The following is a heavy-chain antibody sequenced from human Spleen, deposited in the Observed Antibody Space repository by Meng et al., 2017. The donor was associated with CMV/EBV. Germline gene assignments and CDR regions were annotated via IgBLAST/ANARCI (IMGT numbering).Heavy chain of an antibody. J-gene: IGHJ6*02. CDR3: ARDRRWDYYYFGMAV. CDR2: IYYRGNT. CDR1: GDSIGRNSYY. D-gene: IGHD5-24*01. Sequence: SETLSLTCTVSGDSIGRNSYYWGWIRQPPGKGLEWIGTIYYRGNTYYNSSLKSRITISVDTSKNQFSLKLSSVTAADTAVYYCARDRRWDYYYFGMAVWGQGTTVTVS. V-gene: IGHV4-39*07.